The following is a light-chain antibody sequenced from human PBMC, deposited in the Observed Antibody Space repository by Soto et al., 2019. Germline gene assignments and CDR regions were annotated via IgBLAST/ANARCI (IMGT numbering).Light chain of an antibody. J-gene: IGKJ1*01. CDR3: QQFGSSSWT. Sequence: ESVLTQSPGTLSLSPGEKATLSCRASQSVSSSYLAWNQQKPGQAPRLLIYGASSRATGIPDRFSGSGSGTDFTFTVCRLEPEDFAVYYCQQFGSSSWTFGQGTKVDIK. V-gene: IGKV3-20*01. CDR2: GAS. CDR1: QSVSSSY.